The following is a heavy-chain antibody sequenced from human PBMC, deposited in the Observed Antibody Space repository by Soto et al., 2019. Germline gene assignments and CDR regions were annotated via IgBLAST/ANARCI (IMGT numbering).Heavy chain of an antibody. J-gene: IGHJ3*02. D-gene: IGHD3-22*01. CDR2: IYYSGST. Sequence: PSETLSLTCTVPGGSISSSSYYWGWIRQPPGKGLEWIGSIYYSGSTYYNPSLKSRVTISVDTSKNQFSLKLSSVTAADTAVYYCARRDSSGSPLFIEAFDIWGQGTMVTVSS. CDR3: ARRDSSGSPLFIEAFDI. V-gene: IGHV4-39*01. CDR1: GGSISSSSYY.